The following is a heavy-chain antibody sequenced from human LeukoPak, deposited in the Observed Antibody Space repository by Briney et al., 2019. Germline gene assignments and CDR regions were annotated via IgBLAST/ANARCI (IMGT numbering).Heavy chain of an antibody. V-gene: IGHV1-18*01. J-gene: IGHJ4*02. CDR3: ARDKKGDSSGYYYSGQQPYYFDY. CDR2: ISAYNGNT. D-gene: IGHD3-22*01. CDR1: GYTFTSYG. Sequence: ASVNVSCKASGYTFTSYGISWVRQAPGQGLEWMGWISAYNGNTNYAQKLQGRVTMTTDTSTSTAYMELRSLRSDDTAVYYCARDKKGDSSGYYYSGQQPYYFDYWGQGTLVTVSS.